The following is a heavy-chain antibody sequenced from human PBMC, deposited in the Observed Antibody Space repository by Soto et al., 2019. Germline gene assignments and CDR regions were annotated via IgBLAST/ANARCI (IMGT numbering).Heavy chain of an antibody. D-gene: IGHD3-10*01. Sequence: GGSLRLSCAASGFTFSSYAMSWVRQAPGKGLEWVSAISGSGGSTYYADSVKGRFTISRDNSKNTLYLQMNSLRAEDTAVYYCAKDQEYYGSGSYDSGPFDYWGQGTLVTVSS. CDR1: GFTFSSYA. CDR3: AKDQEYYGSGSYDSGPFDY. CDR2: ISGSGGST. V-gene: IGHV3-23*01. J-gene: IGHJ4*02.